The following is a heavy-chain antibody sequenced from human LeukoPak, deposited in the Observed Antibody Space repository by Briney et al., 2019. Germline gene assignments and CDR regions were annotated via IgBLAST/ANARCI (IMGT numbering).Heavy chain of an antibody. J-gene: IGHJ4*02. V-gene: IGHV3-43*02. CDR1: GLNFDDSA. CDR3: AKESGKFDY. CDR2: ISADGGST. Sequence: GGSLRLSCVASGLNFDDSAMHWVRHAPGKGLEWVSLISADGGSTFSADSVKGRFSISRDNSKNSLCLQMNSLRSEDTAMYYCAKESGKFDYWGQGTLVAVSS.